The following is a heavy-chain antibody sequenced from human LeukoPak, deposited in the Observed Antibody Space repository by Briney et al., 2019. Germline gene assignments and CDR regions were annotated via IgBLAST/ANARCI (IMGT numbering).Heavy chain of an antibody. V-gene: IGHV3-23*01. CDR2: ISGSGGST. CDR3: AKDHCSSTSCYSN. Sequence: PGGSLRLSCAASGFTFSSYAMSWVRQAPGKGLEWVSAISGSGGSTYYADSVKGQFTISRDNSKNTLYLQMNSLRAEDTAVYYCAKDHCSSTSCYSNWGQGTLVTVSS. J-gene: IGHJ4*02. D-gene: IGHD2-2*01. CDR1: GFTFSSYA.